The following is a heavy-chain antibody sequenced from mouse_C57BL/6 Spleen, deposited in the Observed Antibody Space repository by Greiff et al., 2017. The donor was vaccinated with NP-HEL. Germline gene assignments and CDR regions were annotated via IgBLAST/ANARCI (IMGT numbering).Heavy chain of an antibody. Sequence: VQLQQSGAELVKPGASVKISCKASGYAFSSYWMNWVKQRPGKGLEWIGQIYPGDGDTNYNGKFKGKATLTADKSSSTAYMQLSSLTSEDSAVYFCAREDDYYGSSYRYFDVWGTGTTVTVSS. CDR2: IYPGDGDT. D-gene: IGHD1-1*01. J-gene: IGHJ1*03. V-gene: IGHV1-80*01. CDR1: GYAFSSYW. CDR3: AREDDYYGSSYRYFDV.